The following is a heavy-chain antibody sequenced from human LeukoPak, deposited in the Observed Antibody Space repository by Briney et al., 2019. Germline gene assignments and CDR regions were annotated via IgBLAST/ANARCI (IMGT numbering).Heavy chain of an antibody. Sequence: KPGGSLRLSCAASGFTFSDYYMSWIRQAPGKGLEWVSYISSSGSTIYYADSVKGRFTISRDNAKNSLYLQMNSLRAEDTAVYYCAREGKYDILTGYGGGYYYGMDVWGQGTTVTVSS. CDR1: GFTFSDYY. CDR2: ISSSGSTI. J-gene: IGHJ6*02. D-gene: IGHD3-9*01. V-gene: IGHV3-11*01. CDR3: AREGKYDILTGYGGGYYYGMDV.